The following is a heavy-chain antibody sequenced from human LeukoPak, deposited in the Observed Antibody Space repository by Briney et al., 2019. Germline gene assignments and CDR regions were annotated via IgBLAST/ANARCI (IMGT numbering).Heavy chain of an antibody. D-gene: IGHD3-10*01. CDR1: GFTVSSNY. Sequence: PGGSLRLSCAASGFTVSSNYMSWVRQAPGKGLEWVAVISYDGSNKYYADSVKGRFTISRDNSKNTLYLQMNSLRAEDTAVYHCAKGHYGSGSYYYIDYWGQGTLVTVSS. CDR2: ISYDGSNK. J-gene: IGHJ4*02. V-gene: IGHV3-30*18. CDR3: AKGHYGSGSYYYIDY.